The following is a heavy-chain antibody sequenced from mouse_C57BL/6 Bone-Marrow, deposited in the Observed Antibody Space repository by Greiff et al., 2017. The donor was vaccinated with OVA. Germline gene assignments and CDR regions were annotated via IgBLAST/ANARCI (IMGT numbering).Heavy chain of an antibody. CDR2: ISYDGSN. V-gene: IGHV3-6*01. CDR1: GYSITSGYY. D-gene: IGHD1-1*01. CDR3: ARDGFTTVVAKGDY. Sequence: EVKLEESGPGLVKPSQSLSLTCSVTGYSITSGYYWNWIRQFPGNKLEWMGYISYDGSNNYNPSLKNRISITRDTSKNQFFLKLNSVTTEDTATYYCARDGFTTVVAKGDYWGQGTTLTVSS. J-gene: IGHJ2*01.